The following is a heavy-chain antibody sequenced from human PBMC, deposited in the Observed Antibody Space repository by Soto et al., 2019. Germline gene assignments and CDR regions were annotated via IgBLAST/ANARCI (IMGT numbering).Heavy chain of an antibody. CDR3: ARGWDHYDSSGLLTWFDP. CDR2: IIPIFGTP. Sequence: QVHLVQSGAEVKKPGSSVKVSCKASGGTFSDLGLHWVRQAPGQGLEWMGGIIPIFGTPNYAQKFHDRVTIIADEATSTAYLELSSLRSDDTAVYYCARGWDHYDSSGLLTWFDPWGQGTLVTVSS. J-gene: IGHJ5*02. D-gene: IGHD3-22*01. V-gene: IGHV1-69*01. CDR1: GGTFSDLG.